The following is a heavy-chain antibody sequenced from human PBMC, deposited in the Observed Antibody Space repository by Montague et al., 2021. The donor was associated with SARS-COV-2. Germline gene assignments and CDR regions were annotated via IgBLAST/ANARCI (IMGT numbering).Heavy chain of an antibody. CDR1: GFTFSGYA. CDR3: ARGGVWVGVDNSDY. V-gene: IGHV3-30*04. J-gene: IGHJ4*02. Sequence: SLRLSCAASGFTFSGYAMHWVRQAPGKGLEWVAVISFDGSNAWYADSVKGRFTISRGNSKNTVYLQMNSLRAEDTAVYYCARGGVWVGVDNSDYWGQGTLVTVSS. D-gene: IGHD3-10*01. CDR2: ISFDGSNA.